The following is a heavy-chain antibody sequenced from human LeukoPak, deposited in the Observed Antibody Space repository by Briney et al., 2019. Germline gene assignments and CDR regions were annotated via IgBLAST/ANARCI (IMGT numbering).Heavy chain of an antibody. CDR2: IYHSGST. J-gene: IGHJ4*02. CDR1: GVSISSSSYY. CDR3: ARDIGYSYGYYFDY. V-gene: IGHV4-39*07. Sequence: PSETLSLTCTVSGVSISSSSYYWGWIRQPPGKGLEWIGEIYHSGSTNYNPSLKSRVTISVDESKNQFSLKLSSVTAADTAVYYCARDIGYSYGYYFDYWGQGTLVTVSS. D-gene: IGHD5-18*01.